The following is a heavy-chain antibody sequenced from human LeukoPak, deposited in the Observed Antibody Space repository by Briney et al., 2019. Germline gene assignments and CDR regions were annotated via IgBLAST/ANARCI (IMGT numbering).Heavy chain of an antibody. V-gene: IGHV6-1*01. CDR2: TYYRSQQWHS. Sequence: SQTLSLTCAISGDRVSSNGASWNWIRQSASRGLEWLGRTYYRSQQWHSDYAPSVKGRITLNPDTSKNQFSLQLNSMTPEDTAVYYCGRETDFGVVTNWGQGTLVTVSS. D-gene: IGHD3-3*01. J-gene: IGHJ4*02. CDR3: GRETDFGVVTN. CDR1: GDRVSSNGAS.